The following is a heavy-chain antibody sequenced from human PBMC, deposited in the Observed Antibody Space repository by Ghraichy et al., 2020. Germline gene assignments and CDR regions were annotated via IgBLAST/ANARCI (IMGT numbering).Heavy chain of an antibody. V-gene: IGHV1-69*02. CDR2: IIPILGIA. CDR1: GGTFSSYT. Sequence: SVKVSCKASGGTFSSYTISWVRQAPGQGLEWMGRIIPILGIANYAQKFQGRVTITADKSTSTAYMELSSLRSEDTAVYYCASSPRRRGYGDATDKEAEGWYFDYWGQGTLVTVSS. CDR3: ASSPRRRGYGDATDKEAEGWYFDY. D-gene: IGHD4-17*01. J-gene: IGHJ4*02.